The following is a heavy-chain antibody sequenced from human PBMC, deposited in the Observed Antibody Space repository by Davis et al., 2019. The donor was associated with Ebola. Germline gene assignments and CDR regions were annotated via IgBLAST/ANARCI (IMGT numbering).Heavy chain of an antibody. CDR2: ISKDGSSE. V-gene: IGHV3-30*03. D-gene: IGHD6-19*01. CDR3: LAGTNY. CDR1: GFTFSRYW. Sequence: PGGSLRLSCTASGFTFSRYWINWVRQAPGKGLEWVAVISKDGSSEDYADSLRGRFTISRDKSKSTLFLQMDSLRPEDTAVYYCLAGTNYWGQGTQVIVSS. J-gene: IGHJ4*02.